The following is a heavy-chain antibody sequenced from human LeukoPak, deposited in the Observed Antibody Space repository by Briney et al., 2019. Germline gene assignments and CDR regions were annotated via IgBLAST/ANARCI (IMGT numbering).Heavy chain of an antibody. V-gene: IGHV3-66*04. D-gene: IGHD2-2*01. J-gene: IGHJ5*02. CDR3: ARHRHLGYCTSTNCYNWFDP. Sequence: GGSLRLSCAASGFTISSNYMSWVRQAPGKGLEWVSVIYSGGSTYYADSVKGRFTISRDNSKNTLYLQMNSLRAEDTAIYYCARHRHLGYCTSTNCYNWFDPWGQGTLVTVSS. CDR1: GFTISSNY. CDR2: IYSGGST.